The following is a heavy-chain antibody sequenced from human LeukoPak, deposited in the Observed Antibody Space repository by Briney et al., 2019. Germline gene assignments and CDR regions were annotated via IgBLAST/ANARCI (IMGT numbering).Heavy chain of an antibody. Sequence: GGSLRLSCAASGFTFGSYAMSWVRQAPGKGLEWVSAIGTSDGTTHYADPVKGRFTISRDNSKNTLHLQMNSLRAEDTAVYYCAKNPPSTWWVAAPDDYFDYWGQGTLVTVSS. V-gene: IGHV3-23*01. CDR2: IGTSDGTT. CDR1: GFTFGSYA. D-gene: IGHD2-15*01. CDR3: AKNPPSTWWVAAPDDYFDY. J-gene: IGHJ4*02.